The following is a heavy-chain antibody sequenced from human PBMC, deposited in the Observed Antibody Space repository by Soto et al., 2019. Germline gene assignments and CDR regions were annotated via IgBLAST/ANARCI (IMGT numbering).Heavy chain of an antibody. CDR2: ISYDGSNK. CDR3: ARGLKTTVVTPRAGP. CDR1: GFTFSSYA. Sequence: QVQLVESGGGVVQPGRSLRLSCAASGFTFSSYAMHWVRQAPGKGLEWVAVISYDGSNKYYADSVKGRFTISRDNSKNTLYLQMNSLRAEDTAVYYCARGLKTTVVTPRAGPWGQGTLVTVSS. D-gene: IGHD4-17*01. J-gene: IGHJ5*02. V-gene: IGHV3-30-3*01.